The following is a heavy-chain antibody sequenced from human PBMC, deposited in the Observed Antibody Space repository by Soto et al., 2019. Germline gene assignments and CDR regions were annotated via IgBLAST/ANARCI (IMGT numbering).Heavy chain of an antibody. Sequence: QVQLQESGPGLVKPSQTLSLTCTVSGGSISSGGYYWSWIRQRPGKGLEWIGYIYYGGSTYYNPSLKSRVTISVDTSKNQFSLKLSSVTAADTAVYYCARDPKSFGWFDPWGQGTLVTVSS. J-gene: IGHJ5*02. CDR2: IYYGGST. CDR3: ARDPKSFGWFDP. CDR1: GGSISSGGYY. V-gene: IGHV4-31*03. D-gene: IGHD3-10*01.